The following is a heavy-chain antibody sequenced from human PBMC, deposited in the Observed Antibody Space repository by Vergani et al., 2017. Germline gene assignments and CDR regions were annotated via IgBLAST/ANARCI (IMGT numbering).Heavy chain of an antibody. CDR3: ASGGPRADFDL. V-gene: IGHV3-21*01. CDR1: GFTFSSYS. D-gene: IGHD6-19*01. J-gene: IGHJ2*01. CDR2: ISTSSSYI. Sequence: EVQLVESGGGLVKPGGSLRLSCAASGFTFSSYSMNWVRQAPGKGLEWVSSISTSSSYIYYADSVKGRFTISRDNAKNSLYLQMDSLRAEDTAVYYCASGGPRADFDLWGRGTLVTVSS.